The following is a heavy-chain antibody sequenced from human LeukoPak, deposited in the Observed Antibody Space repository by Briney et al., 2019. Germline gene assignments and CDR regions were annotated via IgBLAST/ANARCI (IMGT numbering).Heavy chain of an antibody. CDR2: ISAYNGNT. D-gene: IGHD3-10*01. J-gene: IGHJ5*02. V-gene: IGHV1-18*01. CDR1: GYTFTSYG. CDR3: ARVDRFGGLLWRQLWFDP. Sequence: ASVKVSCKASGYTFTSYGISWVRQAPGQGLEWMGWISAYNGNTNYAQKLQGRVTMTTDTSTSTAYMELRSLRSDDTAVYYCARVDRFGGLLWRQLWFDPWGQGTLVTVSS.